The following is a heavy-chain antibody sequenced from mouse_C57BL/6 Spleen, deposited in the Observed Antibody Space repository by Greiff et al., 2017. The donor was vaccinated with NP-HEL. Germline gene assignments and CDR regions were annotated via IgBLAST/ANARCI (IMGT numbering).Heavy chain of an antibody. V-gene: IGHV1-82*01. CDR2: IYPGDGDT. Sequence: QVQLKESGPELVKPGASVKISCKASGYAFSSSWMNWVKQRPGKGLEWIGRIYPGDGDTNYNGKFKGKATMTADKSSSTAYMQLSSLTSEDSAVYFCARGRGTTGHWYFDVWGTGTTVTVSS. CDR3: ARGRGTTGHWYFDV. J-gene: IGHJ1*03. D-gene: IGHD2-1*01. CDR1: GYAFSSSW.